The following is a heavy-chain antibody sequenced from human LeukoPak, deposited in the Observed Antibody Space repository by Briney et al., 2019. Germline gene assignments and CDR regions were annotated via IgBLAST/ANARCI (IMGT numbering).Heavy chain of an antibody. CDR3: ARGRSGYGPFDAFDI. CDR2: ISGSGANT. J-gene: IGHJ3*02. Sequence: PGGSLRLSCTASGYTFSSYAMTWVRQAPGEGLEWVSAISGSGANTYYADSVKGRFAASRDNSKDTLYLQMRSLRAEDMAVYYCARGRSGYGPFDAFDIWGHGTWVTVSS. V-gene: IGHV3-23*01. CDR1: GYTFSSYA. D-gene: IGHD3-22*01.